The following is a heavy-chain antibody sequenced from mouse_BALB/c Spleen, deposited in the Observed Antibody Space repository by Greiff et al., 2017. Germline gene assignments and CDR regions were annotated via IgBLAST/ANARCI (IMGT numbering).Heavy chain of an antibody. Sequence: DVKLVESGPELVKPGASVKISCKASGYSFTGYFMNWVMQSHGKSLEWIGRINPYNGDTFYNQKFKGKATLTVDKSSSTAHMELRSLASEDSAVYYCARQGNYGSSYVYFDYWGQGTTLTVSS. D-gene: IGHD1-1*01. J-gene: IGHJ2*01. CDR2: INPYNGDT. CDR3: ARQGNYGSSYVYFDY. V-gene: IGHV1-20*02. CDR1: GYSFTGYF.